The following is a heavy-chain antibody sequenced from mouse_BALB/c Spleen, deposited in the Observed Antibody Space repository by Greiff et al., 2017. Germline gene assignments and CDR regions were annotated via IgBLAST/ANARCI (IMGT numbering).Heavy chain of an antibody. D-gene: IGHD2-4*01. CDR1: GYTFSSYW. CDR2: ILPGSGST. Sequence: QVQLQQSGAELMKPGASVKISCKATGYTFSSYWIEWVKQRPGHGLEWIGEILPGSGSTNYNEKFKGKATFTADTSSNTAYMQLSSLTSEDSAVYYCGAITTAYWGQGTMVTVSA. V-gene: IGHV1-9*01. CDR3: GAITTAY. J-gene: IGHJ3*01.